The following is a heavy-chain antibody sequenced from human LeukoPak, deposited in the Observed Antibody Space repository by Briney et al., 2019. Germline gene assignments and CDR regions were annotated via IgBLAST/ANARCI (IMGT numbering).Heavy chain of an antibody. D-gene: IGHD6-6*01. V-gene: IGHV4-61*08. J-gene: IGHJ4*02. CDR1: GGSVNSGDYY. CDR3: ARHLSGSSSFGY. CDR2: IYYSGST. Sequence: SETLSLTCTVSGGSVNSGDYYWSWIRQPPGKRREWIVYIYYSGSTKYIPSRKSRATIAIDTSKNQFSLKLSSVTAPDTAVYYCARHLSGSSSFGYWGQGTLVTVSS.